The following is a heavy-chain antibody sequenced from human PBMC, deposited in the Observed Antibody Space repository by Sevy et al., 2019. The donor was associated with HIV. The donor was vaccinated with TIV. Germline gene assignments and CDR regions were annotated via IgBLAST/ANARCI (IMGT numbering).Heavy chain of an antibody. V-gene: IGHV1-18*01. Sequence: ASVKVSCKASGYTFTSYGINWVRQAPGQGLEWMGWISAYSGNTNDAQNLQGRVTMTTDTFTSTAYTELRSLTSDDTAVYYCARDQYDNSGYYYSYYGMDVWGQGTTVTVSS. D-gene: IGHD3-22*01. CDR2: ISAYSGNT. CDR3: ARDQYDNSGYYYSYYGMDV. J-gene: IGHJ6*02. CDR1: GYTFTSYG.